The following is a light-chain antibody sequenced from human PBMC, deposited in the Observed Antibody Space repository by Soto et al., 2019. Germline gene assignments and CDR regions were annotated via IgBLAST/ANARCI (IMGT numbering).Light chain of an antibody. CDR3: QQYGRSPPQYT. J-gene: IGKJ2*01. CDR1: QSVSSSY. V-gene: IGKV3-20*01. CDR2: GAS. Sequence: EIVLTQSPGTLSLSPGERATLSCRASQSVSSSYLAWYQQKPGQAPRLLIYGASSRATGIPDRFSGSGSGPDFTLTIRSLEPEDCAVYYCQQYGRSPPQYTFGHGTKLEIK.